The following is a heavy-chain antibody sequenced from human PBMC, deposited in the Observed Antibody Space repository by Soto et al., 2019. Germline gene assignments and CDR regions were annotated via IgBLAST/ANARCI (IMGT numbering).Heavy chain of an antibody. CDR1: GGSVSSGSYY. D-gene: IGHD3-3*01. J-gene: IGHJ4*02. CDR3: ASTYYDFWSGYYGFDY. Sequence: SETLSLTCTVSGGSVSSGSYYWSWIRQPPGKGLEWIGYIYYSGSTNYNPSLKSRVTISVDTSKNQFSLKLSSVTAADTAVYYCASTYYDFWSGYYGFDYWGQGTLVTVS. CDR2: IYYSGST. V-gene: IGHV4-61*01.